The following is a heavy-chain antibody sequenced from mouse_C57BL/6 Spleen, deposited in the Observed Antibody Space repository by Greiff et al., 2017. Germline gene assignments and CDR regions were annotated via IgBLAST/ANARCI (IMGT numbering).Heavy chain of an antibody. CDR1: GFSFNTYA. V-gene: IGHV10-1*01. D-gene: IGHD1-1*02. CDR2: IRSKSNNYAT. CDR3: VRQGGFEFAY. Sequence: EVQLVESGGGLVQPKGSLKLSCAASGFSFNTYAMNWVRQAPGKGLEWVARIRSKSNNYATYYADSVKDRFTISRDDSESMLYLQMNNLKTEDTAMYYWVRQGGFEFAYWGQGTLVTVSA. J-gene: IGHJ3*01.